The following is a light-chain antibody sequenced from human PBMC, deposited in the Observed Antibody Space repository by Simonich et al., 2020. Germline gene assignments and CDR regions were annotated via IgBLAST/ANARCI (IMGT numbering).Light chain of an antibody. J-gene: IGKJ2*01. CDR1: QGIRNS. CDR3: QQSYSTPYT. V-gene: IGKV1-NL1*01. Sequence: DIQMTKSPSSLSASVVYRITLTCRASQGIRNSLAWYQQNPGKAPKLLLYAATRLESGVPSRFRGSGSGTDYTLTISSLQPEDFATYYCQQSYSTPYTFGQGTKLEIK. CDR2: AAT.